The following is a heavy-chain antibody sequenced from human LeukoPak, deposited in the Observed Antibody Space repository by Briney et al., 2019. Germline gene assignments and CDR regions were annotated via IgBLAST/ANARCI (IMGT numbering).Heavy chain of an antibody. CDR2: IYYSGST. CDR3: ARHGLYGDDSVDY. D-gene: IGHD4-17*01. CDR1: GGSISSYY. J-gene: IGHJ4*02. Sequence: PSETLSLTCTVSGGSISSYYWSWIRQPPGKGLEWIGYIYYSGSTNYNPSLKSRVTISVDTSKNQFSLKLSSVTAAGTAVYYCARHGLYGDDSVDYWGQGTLVTVSS. V-gene: IGHV4-59*08.